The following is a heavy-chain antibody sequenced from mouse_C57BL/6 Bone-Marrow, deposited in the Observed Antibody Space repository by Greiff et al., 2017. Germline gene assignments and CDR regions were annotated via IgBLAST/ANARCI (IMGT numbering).Heavy chain of an antibody. CDR3: ARDHYGSSHWYFDV. CDR2: IYPRSGNT. CDR1: GYTFTSYG. Sequence: VQLQQSGAELARPGASVKLSCKASGYTFTSYGISWVKQRTGQGLEWIGEIYPRSGNTYYNEKFKGKATLTADKSSSTAYMGLRSLTSEDSAVYFCARDHYGSSHWYFDVWGTGTTVTVSS. J-gene: IGHJ1*03. V-gene: IGHV1-81*01. D-gene: IGHD1-1*01.